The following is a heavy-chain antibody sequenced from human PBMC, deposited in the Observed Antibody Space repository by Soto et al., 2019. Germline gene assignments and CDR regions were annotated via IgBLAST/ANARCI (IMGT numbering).Heavy chain of an antibody. J-gene: IGHJ5*02. CDR3: AKWGGAGSGS. V-gene: IGHV3-7*01. D-gene: IGHD1-26*01. CDR2: VNEDGSER. Sequence: EVQLVESGGGLVQPGGSLRLSCAASGFTFTNDYMSWVRQAQGKGLEWVANVNEDGSERYYVDSVKGRFTVFRDNAKNSLYLQMNSLRAEDPAVYYCAKWGGAGSGSWGQGTMVPVSS. CDR1: GFTFTNDY.